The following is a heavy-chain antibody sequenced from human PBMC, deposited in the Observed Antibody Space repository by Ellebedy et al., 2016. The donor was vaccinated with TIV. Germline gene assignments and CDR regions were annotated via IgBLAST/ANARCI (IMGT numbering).Heavy chain of an antibody. CDR1: GFSLTNIIMG. D-gene: IGHD2-21*02. CDR2: SSSYDEK. J-gene: IGHJ4*02. V-gene: IGHV2-26*01. Sequence: SGPTLVKPKETLTLTCTVSGFSLTNIIMGVSWIRQAPGKALEWLAHSSSYDEKFYSPSLKTRLGISRDTSKSQVVLTLTNMDPVDTGTYYCARAVKYCGGDCTHKFDYWGQGTPVTVSS. CDR3: ARAVKYCGGDCTHKFDY.